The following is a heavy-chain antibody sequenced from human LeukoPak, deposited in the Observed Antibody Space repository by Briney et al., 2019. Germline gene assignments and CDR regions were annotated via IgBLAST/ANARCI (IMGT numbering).Heavy chain of an antibody. Sequence: GGSLRLSCAASGFTFSSYWMSWVRQAPGKGLEWVANIKQDGSEKYYVDSVKGRFTISRDNAKNSLYLQMNSLRAEDTAVYYCARQTRPHRAHWFDPWGQGTLVTVSS. J-gene: IGHJ5*02. CDR2: IKQDGSEK. D-gene: IGHD3-10*01. V-gene: IGHV3-7*01. CDR3: ARQTRPHRAHWFDP. CDR1: GFTFSSYW.